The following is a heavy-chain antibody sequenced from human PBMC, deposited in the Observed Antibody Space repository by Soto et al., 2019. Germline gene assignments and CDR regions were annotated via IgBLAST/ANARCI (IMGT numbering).Heavy chain of an antibody. V-gene: IGHV3-23*01. CDR3: AKGLDRASLDF. D-gene: IGHD1-1*01. J-gene: IGHJ4*02. Sequence: EVQLLKSGGTLVQPGGSLRLSCVASGFTFSTHTMNWVRQAPGKGLEWVSRLTADSDDTSYADSIKGRFTISRDNSKNTMYLQMNSLRAEDTVIYYCAKGLDRASLDFWGQGALVTVSS. CDR2: LTADSDDT. CDR1: GFTFSTHT.